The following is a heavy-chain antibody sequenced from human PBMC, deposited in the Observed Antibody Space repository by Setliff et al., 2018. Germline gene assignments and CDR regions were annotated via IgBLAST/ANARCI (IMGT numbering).Heavy chain of an antibody. J-gene: IGHJ3*01. CDR3: AISTLSICSGGSCPNAFDV. V-gene: IGHV1-18*01. CDR1: GYNFAESI. Sequence: ASVKVSCKASGYNFAESIVSWVRQAPGQGLEWMGWISAYNGHTYSAQKFQARVTLTTDTSTNMAYMELRGLRSDDTAVYYCAISTLSICSGGSCPNAFDVWGQGTMVTVS. D-gene: IGHD2-15*01. CDR2: ISAYNGHT.